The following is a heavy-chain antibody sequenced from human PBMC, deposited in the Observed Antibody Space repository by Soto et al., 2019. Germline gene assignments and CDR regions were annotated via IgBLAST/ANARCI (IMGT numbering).Heavy chain of an antibody. CDR3: ARGGGLYSSACIYY. CDR2: IYSGGST. J-gene: IGHJ4*02. CDR1: GFTVSSNY. Sequence: EVQLVESGGGLIQPGGSLRLSCAASGFTVSSNYMSWVRQAPGKGLEWVSVIYSGGSTYYADSVKGRFTISRDNSKNTLYFQMNRLRAEDTVVYYCARGGGLYSSACIYYWGQGTLVTVSS. V-gene: IGHV3-53*01. D-gene: IGHD6-19*01.